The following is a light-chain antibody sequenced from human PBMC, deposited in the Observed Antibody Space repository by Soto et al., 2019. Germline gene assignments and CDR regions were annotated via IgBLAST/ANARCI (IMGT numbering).Light chain of an antibody. CDR3: CSYAGSYTYV. Sequence: QSALTQPAPVSGTPGQSITISRTATSSDVGGYNYVSWYQQHPGKARDLMIYDVSKRPSGVADRVSGSKSSNTASLTISGLQAEDEADYYCCSYAGSYTYVFGAGTKVTVL. CDR1: SSDVGGYNY. J-gene: IGLJ1*01. CDR2: DVS. V-gene: IGLV2-11*01.